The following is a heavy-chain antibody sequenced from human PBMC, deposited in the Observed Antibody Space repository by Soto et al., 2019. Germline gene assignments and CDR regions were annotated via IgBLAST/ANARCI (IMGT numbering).Heavy chain of an antibody. CDR1: GFTFSSYW. CDR2: IKQDGSEK. D-gene: IGHD2-2*01. V-gene: IGHV3-7*01. Sequence: EVQLVESGGGLVQPGGSLRLSCAASGFTFSSYWMRWVRQAPGKGLEWVANIKQDGSEKYYVDSVKGRFTISRANAKNSLDLQMNSLRVEDTAVYYCAGEGRGYCSSTSCPGIWGQGTLVTVSS. CDR3: AGEGRGYCSSTSCPGI. J-gene: IGHJ4*02.